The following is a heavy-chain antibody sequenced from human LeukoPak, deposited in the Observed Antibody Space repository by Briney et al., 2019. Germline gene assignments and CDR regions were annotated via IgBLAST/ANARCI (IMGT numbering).Heavy chain of an antibody. CDR3: ARRTKYTFFY. J-gene: IGHJ4*02. V-gene: IGHV4-39*01. D-gene: IGHD1-7*01. Sequence: SETLSLTCTVSGGSISSSSYYWGWLRQPPGKGLEWIGSIYYSGSTYYNPSLKSRVTISVDTSKNQFSLKVSSVTAADTAVYYCARRTKYTFFYWGQGTLVTVYS. CDR1: GGSISSSSYY. CDR2: IYYSGST.